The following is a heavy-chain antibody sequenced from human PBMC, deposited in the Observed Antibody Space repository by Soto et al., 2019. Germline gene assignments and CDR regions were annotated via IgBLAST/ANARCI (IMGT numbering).Heavy chain of an antibody. J-gene: IGHJ6*02. Sequence: ASVKVSCKASGYTFTGYYMHWVRQAPGQGLEWMGWINPNSGGTNYAQKFQGRVTMTRDTSISTAYMGLSRLGSDDTAVYYCARDHWPSQQLVPDYGMDVWGQGTTVTVSS. CDR1: GYTFTGYY. CDR3: ARDHWPSQQLVPDYGMDV. CDR2: INPNSGGT. V-gene: IGHV1-2*02. D-gene: IGHD6-13*01.